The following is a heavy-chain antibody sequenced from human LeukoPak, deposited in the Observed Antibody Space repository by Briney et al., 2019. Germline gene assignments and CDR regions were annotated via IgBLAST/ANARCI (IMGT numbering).Heavy chain of an antibody. V-gene: IGHV3-7*01. CDR3: AREYYSSFDY. J-gene: IGHJ4*02. Sequence: GESLRLSCVASGFYFNPYWMAWVRQAPGKGLEWVATISHDGYSTFYVDSVRGQFSISRDNAQNSLFLQMSSLRVDDTAVYYCAREYYSSFDYWGQGALVTVSS. CDR2: ISHDGYST. D-gene: IGHD2-21*01. CDR1: GFYFNPYW.